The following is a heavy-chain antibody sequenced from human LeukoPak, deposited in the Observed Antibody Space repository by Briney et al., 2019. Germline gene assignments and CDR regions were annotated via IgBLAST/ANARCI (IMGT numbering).Heavy chain of an antibody. CDR1: GLTFNNYA. Sequence: GGSLRLSCAASGLTFNNYAMSWVRQAPGKGLEWVSSISISGGSTYYADSVKGRFTISRDTFRNTLYLQMNSLRAEDTAVYYCAKRLAQTKGFDYWGQGTLVTVSS. D-gene: IGHD2-21*01. V-gene: IGHV3-23*01. J-gene: IGHJ4*02. CDR3: AKRLAQTKGFDY. CDR2: ISISGGST.